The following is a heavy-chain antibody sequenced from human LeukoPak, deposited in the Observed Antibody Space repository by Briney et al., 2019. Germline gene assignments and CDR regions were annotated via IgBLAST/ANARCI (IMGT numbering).Heavy chain of an antibody. J-gene: IGHJ6*03. CDR2: INHSGST. D-gene: IGHD3-3*01. Sequence: PSETLSLPCAVYGGSFSGYYWSWIRQPPGKGLEWIGEINHSGSTNYNPSLKSRVTISVDTSKNQFSLKLSSVTAADTAVYYCASTGPVLRFLEWLLGSESEPRAHYYYMDVWGKGTTVTVSS. CDR1: GGSFSGYY. CDR3: ASTGPVLRFLEWLLGSESEPRAHYYYMDV. V-gene: IGHV4-34*01.